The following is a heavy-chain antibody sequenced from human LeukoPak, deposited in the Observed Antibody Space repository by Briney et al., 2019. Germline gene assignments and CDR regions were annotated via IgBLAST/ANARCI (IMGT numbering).Heavy chain of an antibody. Sequence: ASVKVSCKASGYTFTGYYMHWVRQAPGQGLEWMGWINPNSGGTNYALKFQGRVTMTRDTSISTAYMELSRLRSDDTAVYYCASGSKVRVPIDWGQGTLVTVSS. CDR1: GYTFTGYY. D-gene: IGHD3-10*01. J-gene: IGHJ4*02. CDR2: INPNSGGT. CDR3: ASGSKVRVPID. V-gene: IGHV1-2*02.